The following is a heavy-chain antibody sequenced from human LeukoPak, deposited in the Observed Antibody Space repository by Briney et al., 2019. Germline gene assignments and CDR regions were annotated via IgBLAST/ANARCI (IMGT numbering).Heavy chain of an antibody. Sequence: SETLSLTCSVSGGSISGYKWTWLRQPPGTGPEWIGYIYDTGSTNYNSSHRSRVTISVDTSRNQFSLKLHSVTAADTAVYYCARFWSGFDYWGQGALVTVSS. CDR3: ARFWSGFDY. CDR2: IYDTGST. V-gene: IGHV4-59*01. J-gene: IGHJ4*02. D-gene: IGHD3-3*01. CDR1: GGSISGYK.